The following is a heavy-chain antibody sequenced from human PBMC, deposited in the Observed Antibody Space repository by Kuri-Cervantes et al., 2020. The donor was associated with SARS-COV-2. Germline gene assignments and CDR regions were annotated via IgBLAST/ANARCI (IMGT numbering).Heavy chain of an antibody. J-gene: IGHJ6*02. CDR2: IWHDGNNK. V-gene: IGHV3-33*06. CDR1: GFSFNSYG. D-gene: IGHD6-13*01. CDR3: AKNRREKGVYGSYYYYGMDV. Sequence: GESLKISCAASGFSFNSYGMHWVRQAPGKGLEWVAAIWHDGNNKYYADSVKGRFTISRDNSKNTLYLQMNSLRAEDTAVYYCAKNRREKGVYGSYYYYGMDVWGQGTTVTVSS.